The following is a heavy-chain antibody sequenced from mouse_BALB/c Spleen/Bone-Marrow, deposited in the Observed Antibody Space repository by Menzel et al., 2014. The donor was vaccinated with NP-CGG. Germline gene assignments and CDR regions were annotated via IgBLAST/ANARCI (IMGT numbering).Heavy chain of an antibody. CDR2: INPSNGGT. CDR1: GYTFTSYY. V-gene: IGHV1S81*02. J-gene: IGHJ3*01. Sequence: VQLQQSGAELVKPGASVKLSCKASGYTFTSYYMYWVKQRPGRGLEWIGEINPSNGGTNFNEKFKSKATLTVDKSSSTEYMQLSXLXSEDSAVYYXXXXXXXXXXXWGQGTXVTXSA. CDR3: XXXXXXXXXX.